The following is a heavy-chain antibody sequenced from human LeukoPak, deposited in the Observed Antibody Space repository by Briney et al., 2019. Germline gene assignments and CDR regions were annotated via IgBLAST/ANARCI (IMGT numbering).Heavy chain of an antibody. CDR3: ASTIAAAANFDY. V-gene: IGHV4-38-2*01. D-gene: IGHD6-13*01. CDR2: IYHSGST. CDR1: GYSISSGYY. Sequence: PSETLFLTCAVSGYSISSGYYWGWIRQPPGKGLEWIGSIYHSGSTYYNPSLKSRVTISVDTSKNQFSLKLSSVTAADTAVYYCASTIAAAANFDYWGQGTLVTVSS. J-gene: IGHJ4*02.